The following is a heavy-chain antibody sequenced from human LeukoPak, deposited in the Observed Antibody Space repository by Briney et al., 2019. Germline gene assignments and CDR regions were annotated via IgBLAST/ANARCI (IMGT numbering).Heavy chain of an antibody. CDR1: GFSFSSHW. CDR2: TNDDGSEK. D-gene: IGHD3-16*01. V-gene: IGHV3-7*01. CDR3: LGEEGA. J-gene: IGHJ5*02. Sequence: PGGSLRLSCAGSGFSFSSHWMSWVRQAPGKGLEWVANTNDDGSEKNYVDSVKGRFTISRDNAKKSLFLQMNSLRADDTAVYFCLGEEGAWGQGTLVTVSS.